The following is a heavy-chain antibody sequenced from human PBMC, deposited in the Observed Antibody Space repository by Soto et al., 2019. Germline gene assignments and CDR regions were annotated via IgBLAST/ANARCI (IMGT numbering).Heavy chain of an antibody. Sequence: EVQLVESGGGLVQPGGSLRLSCAASGFTFSSYWMSWVRQAPGKGLEWVANIKQDGSEKYYVDSVKGRFTISRDSAKNSLYLQMNSLRAEDTAVYYCARVRRYSSGWYGGAYYFDYWGQGTLVTVSS. J-gene: IGHJ4*02. D-gene: IGHD6-19*01. CDR2: IKQDGSEK. CDR1: GFTFSSYW. CDR3: ARVRRYSSGWYGGAYYFDY. V-gene: IGHV3-7*01.